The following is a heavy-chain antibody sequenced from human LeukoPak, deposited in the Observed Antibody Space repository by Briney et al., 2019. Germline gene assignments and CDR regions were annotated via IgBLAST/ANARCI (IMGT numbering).Heavy chain of an antibody. V-gene: IGHV3-30*18. CDR1: GFTFSSYG. J-gene: IGHJ3*02. Sequence: GGSLRLSCAASGFTFSSYGMHWVRQAPGKGLEWVAVISYDGNTDYYADSVKGRFTISRDNSKNTLYLQMNSLRPEDTAVCYCTKVTTVVIPNNAFDIWGQGTMVTVSS. D-gene: IGHD4-23*01. CDR2: ISYDGNTD. CDR3: TKVTTVVIPNNAFDI.